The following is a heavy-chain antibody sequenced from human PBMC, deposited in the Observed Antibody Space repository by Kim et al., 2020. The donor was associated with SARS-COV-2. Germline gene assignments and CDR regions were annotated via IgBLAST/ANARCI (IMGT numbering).Heavy chain of an antibody. J-gene: IGHJ5*02. Sequence: ASVKVSCKASGYTFTSYDINWVRQATGQGLEWMGWMNPNSGNTGYAQKFQGRVTMTRNTSISTAYMELSSLRSEDTAVYYCARSWALRFLEWSRGNWFDPWGQGTLVTVSS. CDR3: ARSWALRFLEWSRGNWFDP. CDR2: MNPNSGNT. V-gene: IGHV1-8*01. D-gene: IGHD3-3*01. CDR1: GYTFTSYD.